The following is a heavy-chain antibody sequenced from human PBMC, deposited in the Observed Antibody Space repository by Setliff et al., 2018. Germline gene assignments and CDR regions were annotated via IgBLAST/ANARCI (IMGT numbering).Heavy chain of an antibody. D-gene: IGHD3-3*01. Sequence: GGSLRLSCAASGFTFSSLWMAWVRQAPGKGLEWVANINQGGGDQFYVDSVRGRFIISRDNAKNSLYLHINSLRADDTAVYYCSRDVYDFRTGQADPGGQGTLVTVSS. CDR1: GFTFSSLW. J-gene: IGHJ5*02. CDR3: SRDVYDFRTGQADP. CDR2: INQGGGDQ. V-gene: IGHV3-7*01.